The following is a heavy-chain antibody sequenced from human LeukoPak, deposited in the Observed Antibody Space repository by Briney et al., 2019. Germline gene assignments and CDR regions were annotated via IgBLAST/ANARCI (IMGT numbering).Heavy chain of an antibody. D-gene: IGHD6-19*01. J-gene: IGHJ4*02. Sequence: PSETLSLTCTVSGGSISSYYWSWIRQPPGKGLEWIGYIYSGGNTNYNPSLKSRVAISVDTSKNQFSLKLSSVTAADTAVYYCARLQGLGDSSGWHVFYDYWGQGTLVTVSS. CDR2: IYSGGNT. CDR1: GGSISSYY. V-gene: IGHV4-59*08. CDR3: ARLQGLGDSSGWHVFYDY.